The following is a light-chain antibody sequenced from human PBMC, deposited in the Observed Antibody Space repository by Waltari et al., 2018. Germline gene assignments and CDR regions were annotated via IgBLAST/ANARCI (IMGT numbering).Light chain of an antibody. CDR2: DAS. J-gene: IGKJ1*01. CDR3: QQYDNLPWT. CDR1: QDISNY. Sequence: DIQMTQSPSSLSASVGDSVTITCQASQDISNYLNWYQQKPGKAPKLLIYDASNLETGVPSRFSGSGSETDFTFTISSLQPEDIATYYCQQYDNLPWTFGQGTKVEIK. V-gene: IGKV1-33*01.